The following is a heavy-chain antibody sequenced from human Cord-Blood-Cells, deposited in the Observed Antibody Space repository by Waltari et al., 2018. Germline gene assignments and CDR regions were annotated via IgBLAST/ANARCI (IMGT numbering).Heavy chain of an antibody. D-gene: IGHD2-15*01. V-gene: IGHV4-59*08. CDR2: IYYSGST. J-gene: IGHJ6*03. CDR3: ARRSGYCSGGSCYSETYYYYYMDV. Sequence: QVQLQESGPGLVKPSETLSLTCTVSGGSISSYSWSWIRQPPGRGLGWIGYIYYSGSTNYNPSLKSRVTISVDTSKNQFSLKLSSVTAADTAVYYCARRSGYCSGGSCYSETYYYYYMDVWGKGTTVTVSS. CDR1: GGSISSYS.